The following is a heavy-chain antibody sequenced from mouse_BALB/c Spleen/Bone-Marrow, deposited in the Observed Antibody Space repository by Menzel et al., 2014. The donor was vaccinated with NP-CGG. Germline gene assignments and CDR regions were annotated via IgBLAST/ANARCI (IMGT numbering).Heavy chain of an antibody. CDR1: GFNIKDTY. V-gene: IGHV14-3*02. J-gene: IGHJ4*01. D-gene: IGHD4-1*01. CDR2: IDLANGNT. Sequence: SGAELVKPGASVKLSCTASGFNIKDTYMHWVKQRPEQGLERIGRIDLANGNTKYDPKFQGKASITADTSSNTAYLQLSSLTSEDTAVYYCARWEYYAMDYWGQGTSVTVSS. CDR3: ARWEYYAMDY.